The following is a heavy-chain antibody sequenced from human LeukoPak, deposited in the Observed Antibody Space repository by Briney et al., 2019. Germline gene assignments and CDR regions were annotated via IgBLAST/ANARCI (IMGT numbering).Heavy chain of an antibody. V-gene: IGHV4-59*01. CDR1: GGSISTYY. J-gene: IGHJ3*02. D-gene: IGHD4-23*01. Sequence: SSETLSLTCTVSGGSISTYYWSWIRQPPGKGLEWIGYIYYSGSTNYNPSVKSRVTMSVDTSKKQFSLSLSSLTAADTAVYYCARGGTAVVTPYAFDIWGQGTMVTVSS. CDR2: IYYSGST. CDR3: ARGGTAVVTPYAFDI.